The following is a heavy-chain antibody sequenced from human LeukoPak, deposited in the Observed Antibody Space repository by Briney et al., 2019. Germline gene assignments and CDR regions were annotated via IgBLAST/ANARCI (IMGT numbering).Heavy chain of an antibody. CDR1: GGTFSSYA. CDR2: IIPILGIA. CDR3: ARVRSSGCPDY. V-gene: IGHV1-69*04. D-gene: IGHD6-19*01. Sequence: ASVKVSCKASGGTFSSYAISWVRQAPGQGLEWMGRIIPILGIANYAQKFQGRVTITADKSTSTAYMELSSLRSEDTAVYYCARVRSSGCPDYWGQGTLVTVSS. J-gene: IGHJ4*02.